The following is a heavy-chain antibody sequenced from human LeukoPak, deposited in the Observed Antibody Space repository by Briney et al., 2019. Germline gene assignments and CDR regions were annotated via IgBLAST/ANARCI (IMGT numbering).Heavy chain of an antibody. CDR1: GGSISSYY. D-gene: IGHD3-22*01. V-gene: IGHV4-4*07. CDR3: ARGPNRITMMIGDAFDI. J-gene: IGHJ3*02. Sequence: KPSETLSLTCTVSGGSISSYYWSWIRQPAGKGLEWIGRIYTSGSTSYNPPLKSRVTMSVDTSKNQFSLKLSSVTAADTAVYYCARGPNRITMMIGDAFDIWGQGTMVTISS. CDR2: IYTSGST.